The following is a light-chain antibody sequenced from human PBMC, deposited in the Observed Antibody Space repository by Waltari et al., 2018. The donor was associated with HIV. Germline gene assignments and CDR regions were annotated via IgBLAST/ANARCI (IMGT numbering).Light chain of an antibody. CDR3: CSYAGSSTFVV. V-gene: IGLV2-23*02. CDR2: EVS. CDR1: SSDVGSYYL. Sequence: QSALTQPACVSGSPGQSTPISCTGTSSDVGSYYLVSWYQQHPGNTPKLMIYEVSKRPSGVSNRFSGSKSGNTAALTISGLQAEDEADYYCCSYAGSSTFVVFGGGTKLTVL. J-gene: IGLJ2*01.